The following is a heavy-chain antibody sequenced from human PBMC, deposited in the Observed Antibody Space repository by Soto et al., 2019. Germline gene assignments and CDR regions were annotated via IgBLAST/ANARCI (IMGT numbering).Heavy chain of an antibody. V-gene: IGHV4-59*02. Sequence: SETLSLTCTVSGASVNDYYWNWVRQPLGKGLEWIGFIHYTGSRIFNPSLQSRVTMSVDVSQNQFSLRLTSVTAADTAIYYCARWGHPAVKAFDIWGQGTTVTVSS. J-gene: IGHJ3*02. CDR3: ARWGHPAVKAFDI. D-gene: IGHD3-16*01. CDR2: IHYTGSR. CDR1: GASVNDYY.